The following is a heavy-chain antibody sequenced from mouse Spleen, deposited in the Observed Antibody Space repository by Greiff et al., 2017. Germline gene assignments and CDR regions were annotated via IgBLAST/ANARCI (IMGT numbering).Heavy chain of an antibody. J-gene: IGHJ2*01. CDR1: GYTFTDYE. V-gene: IGHV1-15*01. D-gene: IGHD1-1*01. Sequence: VQLQQSGAELVRPGASVTLSCKASGYTFTDYEMHWVKQTPVHGLEWIGAIDPETGGTAYNQKFKGKAILTADKSSSTAYMELRSLTSEDSAVYYCTRGGITTGDFDYWGQGTTLTVSS. CDR2: IDPETGGT. CDR3: TRGGITTGDFDY.